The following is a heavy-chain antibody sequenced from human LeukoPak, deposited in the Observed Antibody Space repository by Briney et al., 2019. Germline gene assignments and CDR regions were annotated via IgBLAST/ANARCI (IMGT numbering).Heavy chain of an antibody. CDR2: IWHDGSDE. V-gene: IGHV3-33*01. D-gene: IGHD2-8*01. J-gene: IGHJ5*02. CDR1: GFNFNTYG. Sequence: GGSLRLSCAASGFNFNTYGMHWVGQTPGQGREWVAVIWHDGSDEYYADSVKGRFTISRDNYKSLVYLQMDSLRDEDTAVYYCAGEVVRDVSGVDYTWLDPWGQGTLVFVSA. CDR3: AGEVVRDVSGVDYTWLDP.